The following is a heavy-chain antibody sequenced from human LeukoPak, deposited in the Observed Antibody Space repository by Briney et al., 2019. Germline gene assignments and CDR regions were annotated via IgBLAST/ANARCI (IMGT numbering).Heavy chain of an antibody. CDR1: GFTFDDYA. J-gene: IGHJ4*02. CDR2: ISWDSGRI. Sequence: GRSLRLSCAASGFTFDDYAMHWVRQAPGKGLEWVSSISWDSGRIGYADSVKGRFTISRDNAKNSLYLQMNSLRAEDTALYYCAKDIRIKRRASVVVPAAKDYWGQGTLVTVSS. D-gene: IGHD2-2*01. V-gene: IGHV3-9*01. CDR3: AKDIRIKRRASVVVPAAKDY.